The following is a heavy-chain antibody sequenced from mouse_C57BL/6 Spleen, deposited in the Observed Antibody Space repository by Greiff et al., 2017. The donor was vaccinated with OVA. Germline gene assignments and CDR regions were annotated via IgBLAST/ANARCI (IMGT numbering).Heavy chain of an antibody. CDR1: GFTFSSYA. CDR3: TRDEVVATHYYAMDY. CDR2: ISSGGDYI. Sequence: EVKLVESGEGLVKPGGSLKLSCAASGFTFSSYAMSWVRQTPEKRLEWVAYISSGGDYIYYADTVKGRFTISRDNARNTLYLQMSSLKSEDTAMYYCTRDEVVATHYYAMDYWGQGTSVTVSS. J-gene: IGHJ4*01. V-gene: IGHV5-9-1*02. D-gene: IGHD1-1*01.